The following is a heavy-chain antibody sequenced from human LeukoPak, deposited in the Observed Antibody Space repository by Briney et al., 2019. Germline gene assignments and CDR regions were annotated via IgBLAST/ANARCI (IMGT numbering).Heavy chain of an antibody. V-gene: IGHV4-59*01. J-gene: IGHJ4*02. CDR2: IYYSGST. D-gene: IGHD2-21*02. CDR3: TRTSCSGDCYWHDY. Sequence: SETLSLTCTVSGGSISSYYWSWIRQPPGKGLELIGYIYYSGSTNYNPSLKSRVTMSVDTSKNQFSLKLSSVTAADTAVYYCTRTSCSGDCYWHDYWGQGTLVTVSS. CDR1: GGSISSYY.